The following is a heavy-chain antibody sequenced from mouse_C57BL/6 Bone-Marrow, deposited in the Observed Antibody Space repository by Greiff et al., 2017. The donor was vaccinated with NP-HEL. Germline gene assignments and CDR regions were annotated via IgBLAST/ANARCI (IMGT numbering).Heavy chain of an antibody. CDR2: ISNGGGST. CDR1: GFTFSDYY. CDR3: ARTLEGGFAY. Sequence: DVKLVESGGGLVQPGGSLKLSCAASGFTFSDYYMYWVRQTPEKRLEWVAYISNGGGSTYYPDTVKGRFTISRDNAKNTLYLQMSRLKSEDTAMYYCARTLEGGFAYWGQGTLVTVSA. J-gene: IGHJ3*01. D-gene: IGHD2-10*02. V-gene: IGHV5-12*01.